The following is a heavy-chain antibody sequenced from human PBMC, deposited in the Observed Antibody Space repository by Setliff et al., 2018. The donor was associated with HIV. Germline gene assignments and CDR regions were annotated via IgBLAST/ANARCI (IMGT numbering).Heavy chain of an antibody. Sequence: PSETLSLTCTVSGGSISRSTYYWGWIRQPPGKGLEWIGTIYYSGSTYYNPSLKSRLTISVDTSKNQFSLKLSSVTAADTAVYYCARRDGYSYGFYFDYWGQGTLVTVLL. J-gene: IGHJ4*02. CDR1: GGSISRSTYY. CDR2: IYYSGST. D-gene: IGHD5-18*01. V-gene: IGHV4-39*01. CDR3: ARRDGYSYGFYFDY.